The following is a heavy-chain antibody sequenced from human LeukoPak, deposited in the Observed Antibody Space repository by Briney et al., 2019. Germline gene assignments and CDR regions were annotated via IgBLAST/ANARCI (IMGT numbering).Heavy chain of an antibody. J-gene: IGHJ4*02. D-gene: IGHD3-10*01. Sequence: GASVKVSCKASGYTFTSYGISWVRQAPGQGLEWMGWISAYNGNTNYAQKLQGRVTMTTDTSTSTAYMELRSLRSDDTAVYYCARELQSYYSGKYYFDYWGQGTLVTVSS. CDR1: GYTFTSYG. V-gene: IGHV1-18*01. CDR3: ARELQSYYSGKYYFDY. CDR2: ISAYNGNT.